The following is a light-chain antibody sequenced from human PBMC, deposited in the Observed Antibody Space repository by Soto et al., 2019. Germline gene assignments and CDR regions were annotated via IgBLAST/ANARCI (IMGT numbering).Light chain of an antibody. J-gene: IGLJ1*01. Sequence: QSALTQPASVSGSPGQSITISCTGTSSDIGAYNYVSWYQQHPGKAPKLIIYDVTNRPAGISSCFSASKSGNTASLTISVLQAEDEADYYCCSYKSSSTLYVFGTGTKVTVL. CDR3: CSYKSSSTLYV. CDR1: SSDIGAYNY. V-gene: IGLV2-14*03. CDR2: DVT.